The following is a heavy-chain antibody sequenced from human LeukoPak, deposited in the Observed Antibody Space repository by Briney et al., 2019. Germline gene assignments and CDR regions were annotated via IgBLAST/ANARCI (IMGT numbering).Heavy chain of an antibody. CDR1: GFTSSNYG. V-gene: IGHV3-48*04. J-gene: IGHJ4*02. CDR3: ARVPSLRFLEWLFDY. D-gene: IGHD3-3*01. Sequence: GSLRLSCAASGFTSSNYGMNWVRKTPGKGLEWISYISSSSSTIYYADSVKGRFTISRDSATNSLYLQMNSLGAEDTAVYYCARVPSLRFLEWLFDYWGQGTLVTVSS. CDR2: ISSSSSTI.